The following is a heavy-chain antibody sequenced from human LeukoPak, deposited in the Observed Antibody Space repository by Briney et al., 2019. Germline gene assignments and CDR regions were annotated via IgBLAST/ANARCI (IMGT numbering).Heavy chain of an antibody. J-gene: IGHJ5*02. CDR3: ARAANFGVVSNWFDP. Sequence: GGSLRLSCVASGFTFSSYAMHWVRQAPGKGLEWVAVISYDGSNKYYADSVKGRFTISRDNSKNTMYLQMNSLRAEDTAVYYCARAANFGVVSNWFDPWGQGTLVTVSS. V-gene: IGHV3-30-3*01. CDR1: GFTFSSYA. CDR2: ISYDGSNK. D-gene: IGHD3-3*01.